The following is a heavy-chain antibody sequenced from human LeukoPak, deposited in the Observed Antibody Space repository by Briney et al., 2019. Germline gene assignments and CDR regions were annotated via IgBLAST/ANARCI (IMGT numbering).Heavy chain of an antibody. V-gene: IGHV1-2*02. CDR3: ARESTAMVTWRWFDP. J-gene: IGHJ5*02. CDR1: GYTFTGYY. D-gene: IGHD5-18*01. CDR2: INPNSGGT. Sequence: ASVKVSCKASGYTFTGYYIHWVRQAPGQGLEWMGWINPNSGGTNYAQKFQGRVTMTRDTSISTAYMELSRLRSDDTAVYYCARESTAMVTWRWFDPWGQGTLVTVSS.